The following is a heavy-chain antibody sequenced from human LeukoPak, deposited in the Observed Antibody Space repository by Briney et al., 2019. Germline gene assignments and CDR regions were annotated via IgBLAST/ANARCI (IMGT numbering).Heavy chain of an antibody. Sequence: GESLKISCKGSGYSFATSWIGWVRQMPGKGLEWRGIIYPGDSDTRYSPSFQGQVTISADKSISTAYLLWSSLKASDTAMYYCARQSYGAGSGEFDYWGQGTLVTVSS. CDR3: ARQSYGAGSGEFDY. CDR2: IYPGDSDT. V-gene: IGHV5-51*01. J-gene: IGHJ4*02. D-gene: IGHD4-17*01. CDR1: GYSFATSW.